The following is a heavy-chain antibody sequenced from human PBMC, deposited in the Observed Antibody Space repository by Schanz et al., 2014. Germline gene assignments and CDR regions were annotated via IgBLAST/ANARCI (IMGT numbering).Heavy chain of an antibody. V-gene: IGHV3-66*03. CDR2: ISGSSK. J-gene: IGHJ4*02. CDR3: AKYGGGYSYGFVEY. Sequence: EVQLVESGGGLIQPGGSLRLSCAASGFTVSSNYMSWVRQAPGKGLEWVSYISGSSKNHADSVQGRFTISRDNAKNSLYLQMNSLRAEDTAVYYCAKYGGGYSYGFVEYWGQGILVTVSS. CDR1: GFTVSSNY. D-gene: IGHD5-18*01.